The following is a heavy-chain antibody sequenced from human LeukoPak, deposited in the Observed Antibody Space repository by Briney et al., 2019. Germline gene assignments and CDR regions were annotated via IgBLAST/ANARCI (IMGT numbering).Heavy chain of an antibody. CDR3: ARASLFGVVIDIDFDY. D-gene: IGHD3-3*01. J-gene: IGHJ4*02. Sequence: GASVKVSCKASGGTFSSYAISWVRQAPGQGLEWMGGIIPIFGTANYAQKFQGRVTITADESTSTAYMELSSLRSEDTAVYYCARASLFGVVIDIDFDYWGQGTLVTVSS. CDR2: IIPIFGTA. V-gene: IGHV1-69*13. CDR1: GGTFSSYA.